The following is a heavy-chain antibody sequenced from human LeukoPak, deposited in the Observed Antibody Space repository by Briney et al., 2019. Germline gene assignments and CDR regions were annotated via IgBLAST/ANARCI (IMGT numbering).Heavy chain of an antibody. V-gene: IGHV4-30-4*08. CDR1: GLTFSDYS. Sequence: LGLSCAVSGLTFSDYSMAWIRQPPGKGLEWIGCVYYSGITYYNPSLKSRVSISGDTSKNQFSLKLSSVTAADTAVYYCARGTYFYDGSAYLGAFDIWGQGTMVTVSS. J-gene: IGHJ3*02. CDR2: VYYSGIT. D-gene: IGHD3-22*01. CDR3: ARGTYFYDGSAYLGAFDI.